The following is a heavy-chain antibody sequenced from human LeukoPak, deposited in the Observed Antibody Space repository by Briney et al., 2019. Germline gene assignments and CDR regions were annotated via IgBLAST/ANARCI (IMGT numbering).Heavy chain of an antibody. J-gene: IGHJ3*02. Sequence: PSGTLSLTCTVSGDSISSSNYYWGWIRQPPGKGLEWIGGISYSGTTYYNPSLKSRVTISIDTSKNQFSLKLSSVTAADTAVYYCARTSQGAFDIWGQGTMVTVSS. CDR1: GDSISSSNYY. V-gene: IGHV4-39*01. CDR3: ARTSQGAFDI. CDR2: ISYSGTT.